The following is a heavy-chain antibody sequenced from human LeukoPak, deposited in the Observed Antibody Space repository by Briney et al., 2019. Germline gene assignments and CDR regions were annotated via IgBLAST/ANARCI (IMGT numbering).Heavy chain of an antibody. Sequence: PSETLSLTCAVYGGSFSGYYWSWIRQPPGKGLEWIGEINHSGSTNYNPSLKSRVTISVDTSKNQLSLKLSSVTAADTAVYYCARALLRGGNFYWGQGTLVTVSS. V-gene: IGHV4-34*01. CDR2: INHSGST. CDR3: ARALLRGGNFY. CDR1: GGSFSGYY. D-gene: IGHD4-23*01. J-gene: IGHJ4*02.